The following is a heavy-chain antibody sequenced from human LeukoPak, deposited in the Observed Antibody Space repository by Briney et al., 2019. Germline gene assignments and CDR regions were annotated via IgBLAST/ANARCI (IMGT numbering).Heavy chain of an antibody. CDR1: GFTFSSYG. CDR2: ISYDGSNK. J-gene: IGHJ4*02. D-gene: IGHD5-18*01. CDR3: AKANPQRYSYDPYYFDY. Sequence: GGSLRLSCAASGFTFSSYGMHWVRQAPGKGLEWVAVISYDGSNKYYADSVKGRFTISRDNSKNTLYLQMNSLRAEDTAVYYCAKANPQRYSYDPYYFDYWGQGTLVTVSS. V-gene: IGHV3-30*18.